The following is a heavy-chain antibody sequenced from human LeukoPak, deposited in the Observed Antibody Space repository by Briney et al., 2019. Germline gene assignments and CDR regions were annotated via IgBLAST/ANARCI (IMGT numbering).Heavy chain of an antibody. J-gene: IGHJ3*02. V-gene: IGHV4-59*01. CDR2: IYYSGST. D-gene: IGHD2-15*01. CDR3: ARWRKKDIVVVVAARKSTTYDAFDI. CDR1: GGSISSYH. Sequence: SETLSLTCTVSGGSISSYHWSWIRQPPGKGLEWIGYIYYSGSTNYNPSLKSRVTISVDTSKNQFSLKLSSVTAADTAVYYCARWRKKDIVVVVAARKSTTYDAFDIWGQGTMVTVSS.